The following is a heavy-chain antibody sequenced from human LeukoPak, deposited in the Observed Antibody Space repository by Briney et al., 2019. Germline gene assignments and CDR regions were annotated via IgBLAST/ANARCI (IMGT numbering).Heavy chain of an antibody. CDR2: INHSGST. Sequence: SETLSLTCAVYGGSFSGYYWSWIRQPPGKGLEWIGEINHSGSTNYNLSLKSRVTISVDTSKNQFSLKLSSVTAADTAVYYCASQYSGSPSDYWGQGTLVTVSS. D-gene: IGHD1-26*01. CDR1: GGSFSGYY. J-gene: IGHJ4*02. CDR3: ASQYSGSPSDY. V-gene: IGHV4-34*01.